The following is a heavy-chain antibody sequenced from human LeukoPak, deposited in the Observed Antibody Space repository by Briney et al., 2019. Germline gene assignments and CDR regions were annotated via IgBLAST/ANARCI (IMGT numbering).Heavy chain of an antibody. J-gene: IGHJ4*02. CDR3: ARVDIVATPYSYYLDY. Sequence: PGGSLRLSCAASGFTFSSYEMNWVRQAPGKGLEWVSYISSSGSTIYYADSVKGRFTISRDNAKNSLYLQMNSLRAEDTAVYYCARVDIVATPYSYYLDYWGQGTLVTVSS. D-gene: IGHD5-12*01. V-gene: IGHV3-48*03. CDR1: GFTFSSYE. CDR2: ISSSGSTI.